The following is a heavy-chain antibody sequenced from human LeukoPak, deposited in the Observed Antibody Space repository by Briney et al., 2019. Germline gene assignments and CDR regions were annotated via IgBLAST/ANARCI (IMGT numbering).Heavy chain of an antibody. Sequence: ASVKVSCKASGYTFTSYAIHWARQAPGQRLEWMGWINVGNGNTKYSQDLQGRVTITRDTSASTAYMELSSLTSEDMAVYYCARNYGSGEFDYWGQGTLVTVSS. D-gene: IGHD3-10*01. CDR3: ARNYGSGEFDY. CDR1: GYTFTSYA. V-gene: IGHV1-3*03. CDR2: INVGNGNT. J-gene: IGHJ4*02.